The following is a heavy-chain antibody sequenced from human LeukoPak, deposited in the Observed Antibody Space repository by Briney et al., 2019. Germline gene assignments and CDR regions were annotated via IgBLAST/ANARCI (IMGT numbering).Heavy chain of an antibody. CDR3: AKGQLVGVSRTPWDY. Sequence: GGSLRLSCAASGFTFCGYAMSWVPQAPGKGLEWVSNSSDCGDSTDYADSVKGRFTIYRDNPENTLYLQMISLRAEYAAVYYCAKGQLVGVSRTPWDYWGQGNLVTVSS. V-gene: IGHV3-23*01. D-gene: IGHD1-26*01. CDR2: SSDCGDST. CDR1: GFTFCGYA. J-gene: IGHJ4*02.